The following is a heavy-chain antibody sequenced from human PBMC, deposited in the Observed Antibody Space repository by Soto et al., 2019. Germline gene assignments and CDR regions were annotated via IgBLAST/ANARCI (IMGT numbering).Heavy chain of an antibody. V-gene: IGHV1-46*01. CDR2: INPSGGST. J-gene: IGHJ4*02. CDR3: ARDLGVELWPYYFDY. Sequence: GASVKVSCKASGYTFTSYYMHWVRQAPGQGLEWMGIINPSGGSTSYAQKFQGRVTMTRDTSTSTVYMELSSLRSEDTAVYYCARDLGVELWPYYFDYWGQGTLVTVSS. CDR1: GYTFTSYY. D-gene: IGHD5-18*01.